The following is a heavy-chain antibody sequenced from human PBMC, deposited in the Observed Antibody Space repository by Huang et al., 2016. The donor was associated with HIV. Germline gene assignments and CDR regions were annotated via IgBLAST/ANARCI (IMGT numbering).Heavy chain of an antibody. D-gene: IGHD6-19*01. CDR2: VNHGGST. J-gene: IGHJ2*01. V-gene: IGHV4-34*01. Sequence: QVQLYQWGAGPLRPSETLSLTCGVSGGSLHGYYWNWPRQSPGRGRDGIGEVNHGGSTKDNPSLQSRVTISVDTSKIQFSLNLTSVTATDTADYYCATSRSGSGWFLDIWGRGTLVSVS. CDR3: ATSRSGSGWFLDI. CDR1: GGSLHGYY.